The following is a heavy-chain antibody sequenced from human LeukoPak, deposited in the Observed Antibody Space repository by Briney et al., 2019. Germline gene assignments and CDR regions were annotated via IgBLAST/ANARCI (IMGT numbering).Heavy chain of an antibody. J-gene: IGHJ3*02. CDR2: IKQDGTEK. CDR1: GFIFSNYW. Sequence: GGSLRLSCAASGFIFSNYWMSWVRQAPGKGLEWVANIKQDGTEKDYVASVRGRFTISRDNAKNSLYLQVNSLRAEDTAVYYCARVYSSSFGKNAFDIWGQGTMVTVSS. V-gene: IGHV3-7*03. D-gene: IGHD6-6*01. CDR3: ARVYSSSFGKNAFDI.